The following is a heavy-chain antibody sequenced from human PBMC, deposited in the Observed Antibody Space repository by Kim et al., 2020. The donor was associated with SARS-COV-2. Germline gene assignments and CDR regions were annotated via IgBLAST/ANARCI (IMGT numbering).Heavy chain of an antibody. CDR3: ARDKDYGDSFFVY. Sequence: GGSLRLSCVGSGFTFSNYWMSWVRQAPGKGLEWVANIHPDGSENRYVGSVKGRFIISRDNAKNSLYLQMNSLRAEDTAVYYCARDKDYGDSFFVYWGQGALVTVSS. D-gene: IGHD4-17*01. V-gene: IGHV3-7*01. J-gene: IGHJ4*02. CDR2: IHPDGSEN. CDR1: GFTFSNYW.